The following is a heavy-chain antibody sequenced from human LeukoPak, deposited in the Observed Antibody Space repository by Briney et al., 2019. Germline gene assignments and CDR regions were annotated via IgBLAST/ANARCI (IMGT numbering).Heavy chain of an antibody. CDR2: INPSGGST. V-gene: IGHV1-46*01. D-gene: IGHD2-15*01. CDR3: ARDYSLGYCSGGSCFQVTYYFDY. CDR1: GYTFTSYY. Sequence: GASVKVSCKASGYTFTSYYMHWVRQAPGQGLEWMGIINPSGGSTSYAQKFQGRVTMTRGTSTSTVYMELSSLRSEDTAVYYCARDYSLGYCSGGSCFQVTYYFDYWGQGTLVTVSS. J-gene: IGHJ4*02.